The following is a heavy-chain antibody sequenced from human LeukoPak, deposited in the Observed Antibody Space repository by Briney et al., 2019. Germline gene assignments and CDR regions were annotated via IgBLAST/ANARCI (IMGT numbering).Heavy chain of an antibody. D-gene: IGHD3-22*01. CDR2: IYHSGST. Sequence: SETLSLTCTVSGYSISSGYYWGWIRQPPGKGLEWIGSIYHSGSTYYNPSLKSRVTISVDTSKNQFSLKLSSVTAADTAVYYCARVRDSSGYYPEYFDYWGQGTLVTVSS. J-gene: IGHJ4*02. CDR1: GYSISSGYY. V-gene: IGHV4-38-2*02. CDR3: ARVRDSSGYYPEYFDY.